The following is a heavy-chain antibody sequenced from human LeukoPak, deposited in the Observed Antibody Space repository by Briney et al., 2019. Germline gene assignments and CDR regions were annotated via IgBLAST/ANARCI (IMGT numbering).Heavy chain of an antibody. CDR1: GFIVSNNY. V-gene: IGHV3-53*01. Sequence: GGSLRLSCVASGFIVSNNYMSWVRQAPGKGLEWVSVLYNAGSTYYADSVKGRFTISRDNSKNTLYLQMYSLRAEDTAVYYCASRHCSGGGCYFAGADPFDYWGQGTLVTVSS. J-gene: IGHJ4*02. CDR2: LYNAGST. D-gene: IGHD2-15*01. CDR3: ASRHCSGGGCYFAGADPFDY.